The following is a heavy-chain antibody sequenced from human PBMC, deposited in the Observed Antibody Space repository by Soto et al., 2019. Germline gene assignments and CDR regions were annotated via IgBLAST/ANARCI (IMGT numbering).Heavy chain of an antibody. D-gene: IGHD3-10*01. Sequence: TLSPTCTVSGGSISSRAYFWSWIRQHPRKGLEGVGYIYYSGSTYYNPSLKSRVTISVDTSKHQFSLKLSSVTAADTAVYYCARFDYYGSGSYYKGPVWGQGTTVTV. CDR3: ARFDYYGSGSYYKGPV. CDR1: GGSISSRAYF. CDR2: IYYSGST. J-gene: IGHJ6*02. V-gene: IGHV4-31*03.